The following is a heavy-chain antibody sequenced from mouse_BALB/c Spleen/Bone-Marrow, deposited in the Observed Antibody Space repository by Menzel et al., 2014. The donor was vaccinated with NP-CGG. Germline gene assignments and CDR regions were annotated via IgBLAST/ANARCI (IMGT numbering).Heavy chain of an antibody. Sequence: VQRVESGPELVKPGASVKISCKASGYAFSYSWMNWVKQRPGQGLEWIGRIYPGDGDTYYNGKFKGRATLTADKSSSTAYMQLSSLTSVDSAVYFCARSDGYRAMDYWGQGSSVTVSS. CDR3: ARSDGYRAMDY. CDR1: GYAFSYSW. J-gene: IGHJ4*01. CDR2: IYPGDGDT. V-gene: IGHV1-82*01. D-gene: IGHD2-3*01.